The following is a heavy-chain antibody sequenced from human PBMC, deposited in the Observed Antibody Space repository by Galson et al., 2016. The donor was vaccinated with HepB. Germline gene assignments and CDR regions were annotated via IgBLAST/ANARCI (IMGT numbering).Heavy chain of an antibody. Sequence: SLRLSCAASGFIFSTYSLNWVRQAPGKGLEWVSVISGRGSSTYYADSVKGRFTISRDNSKNTLFLHMNSLRAEDTAIYYCAKVYCSGANCPAGSYYFDYWGQGTLVTVSS. CDR1: GFIFSTYS. V-gene: IGHV3-23*01. D-gene: IGHD2-15*01. CDR3: AKVYCSGANCPAGSYYFDY. J-gene: IGHJ4*02. CDR2: ISGRGSST.